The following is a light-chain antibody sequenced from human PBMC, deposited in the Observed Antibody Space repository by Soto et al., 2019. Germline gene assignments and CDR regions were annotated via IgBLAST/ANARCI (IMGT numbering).Light chain of an antibody. CDR1: SSNIGSNT. CDR3: AAWDDSLNGYV. CDR2: SNN. Sequence: QAVVTQPPSASGTPGQRVTISCSGSSSNIGSNTVNWYQHLPGTAPKLLIYSNNQRPSGVPDRLSGSKSGTSASLAISGLQSEDEADYYCAAWDDSLNGYVFGTGTKLTVL. J-gene: IGLJ1*01. V-gene: IGLV1-44*01.